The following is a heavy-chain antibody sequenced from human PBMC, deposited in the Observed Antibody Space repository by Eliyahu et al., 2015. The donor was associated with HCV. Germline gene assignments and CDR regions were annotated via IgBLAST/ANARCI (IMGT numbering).Heavy chain of an antibody. J-gene: IGHJ2*01. CDR2: VHFSGST. CDR3: AALLGAVAESRRNYWYFSL. Sequence: QLRLQESGPGLLTPSETLPLTCTVSGTSIMSNXGRSYFWGWIRQPPGKGLEWLGSVHFSGSTYYNPTLESRVTVSIDTSKNQFSLKLRSVTAADTAVYYCAALLGAVAESRRNYWYFSLWGRGTLVAVSS. CDR1: GTSIMSNXGRSYF. V-gene: IGHV4-39*01. D-gene: IGHD2-15*01.